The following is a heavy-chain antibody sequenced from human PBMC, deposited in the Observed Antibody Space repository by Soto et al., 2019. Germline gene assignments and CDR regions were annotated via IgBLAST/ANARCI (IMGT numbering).Heavy chain of an antibody. D-gene: IGHD6-13*01. CDR1: GFTFSSYS. CDR2: ISSSSSYI. CDR3: ARDAGSGIAAAGVWFDP. Sequence: ESGGGLVKPGGSLRLSCAASGFTFSSYSMNWVRQAPGKGLEWVSSISSSSSYIYYADSVKGRFTISRDNAKNSLYLQMNSLRAEDTAVYYCARDAGSGIAAAGVWFDPWGQGTLVTVSS. J-gene: IGHJ5*02. V-gene: IGHV3-21*01.